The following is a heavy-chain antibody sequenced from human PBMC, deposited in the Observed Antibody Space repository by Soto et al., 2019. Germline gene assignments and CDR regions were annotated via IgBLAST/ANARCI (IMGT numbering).Heavy chain of an antibody. CDR1: GYSFSDYW. V-gene: IGHV5-51*01. Sequence: GESLWSSCKASGYSFSDYWIGWVRQMPGKGLEWMGIIYPGDSDSRYSPSFQGHVTISADKSITTAYLQWNSLKAPDSAFYYCARVYDRSSRFDFDSWGQGTLVTVSS. D-gene: IGHD3-22*01. J-gene: IGHJ4*02. CDR3: ARVYDRSSRFDFDS. CDR2: IYPGDSDS.